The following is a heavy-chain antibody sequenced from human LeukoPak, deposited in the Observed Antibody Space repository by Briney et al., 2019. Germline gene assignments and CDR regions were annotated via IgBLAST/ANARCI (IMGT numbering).Heavy chain of an antibody. V-gene: IGHV4-4*09. Sequence: SESLSLTCTASGGSISSYYWSWIRQPPGKGLEWIGYIYTSGSTNYNPSLKSRVTISVDTSKKQFSLKLSSVTAADTAVYYCAKSIAARPWWFDPWGQGTLVTVSS. CDR1: GGSISSYY. CDR3: AKSIAARPWWFDP. J-gene: IGHJ5*02. D-gene: IGHD6-6*01. CDR2: IYTSGST.